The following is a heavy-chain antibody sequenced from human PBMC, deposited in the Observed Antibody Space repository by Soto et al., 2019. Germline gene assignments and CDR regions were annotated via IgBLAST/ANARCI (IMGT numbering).Heavy chain of an antibody. CDR3: ARGIDCSGGSCQYYYYYGMDV. D-gene: IGHD2-15*01. CDR1: GYTFTSYG. Sequence: GASVKVSCKASGYTFTSYGISGVRQAPGQGLEWMGWISAYNGNTNYAQKLQGRVTMTTDTSTSTAYMELRSLRSDDTAVYYCARGIDCSGGSCQYYYYYGMDVWGQGTTVTVSS. CDR2: ISAYNGNT. J-gene: IGHJ6*02. V-gene: IGHV1-18*01.